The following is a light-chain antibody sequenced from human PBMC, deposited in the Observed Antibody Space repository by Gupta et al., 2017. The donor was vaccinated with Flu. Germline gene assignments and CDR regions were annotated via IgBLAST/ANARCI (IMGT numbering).Light chain of an antibody. CDR2: WAS. CDR3: QQYYDIPWT. CDR1: QSLLYSSNNKNY. V-gene: IGKV4-1*01. J-gene: IGKJ1*01. Sequence: DIVMTPSADSLAVSLGERAAINCKSSQSLLYSSNNKNYLAWYQQKPGQPPKLVIYWASSRESGVPDRFSGSGSGTDFTLTISRLQAEDVAVYFCQQYYDIPWTFGQGTKVEIK.